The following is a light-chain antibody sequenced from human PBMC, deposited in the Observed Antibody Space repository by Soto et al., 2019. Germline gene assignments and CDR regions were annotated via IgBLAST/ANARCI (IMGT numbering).Light chain of an antibody. CDR1: NSDVGGYNY. CDR3: GAYTSSNTRV. V-gene: IGLV2-14*01. Sequence: QSALTQPASVSGSPGQSITISCTGTNSDVGGYNYVSWYQQHPGKAPKLMIYEVTNRPSGVSNRFSGSKSGNTASLTISGLQAEDDADYYCGAYTSSNTRVFGTGTKLTVL. J-gene: IGLJ1*01. CDR2: EVT.